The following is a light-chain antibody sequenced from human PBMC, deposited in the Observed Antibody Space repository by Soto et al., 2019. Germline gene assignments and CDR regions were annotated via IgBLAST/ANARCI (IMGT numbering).Light chain of an antibody. CDR2: DVS. CDR1: SSDFGGYNY. J-gene: IGLJ1*01. V-gene: IGLV2-11*01. Sequence: QSALTQPRSLSGSPGQSVTISCTGTSSDFGGYNYVSWYQHHPGKAPKLMIYDVSERPSGVPDRFSGSKSGNTASLTVSGLQAEDEADYYCCSYAGPFYVFGTGTKVTVL. CDR3: CSYAGPFYV.